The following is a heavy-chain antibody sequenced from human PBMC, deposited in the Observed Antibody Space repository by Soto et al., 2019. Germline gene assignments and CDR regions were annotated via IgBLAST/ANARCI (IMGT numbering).Heavy chain of an antibody. Sequence: PGGSLRLSCAASRFTFSTYEMNWFRQAPGKGLEWVSYISTSGSTVYYADSVKGRFTISRDNTRNSLYLQMNSLRDEDTALYYCVRYCSTTLCNGVATRTFDYWGQGXLVTVSS. J-gene: IGHJ4*02. D-gene: IGHD2-2*01. V-gene: IGHV3-48*03. CDR1: RFTFSTYE. CDR2: ISTSGSTV. CDR3: VRYCSTTLCNGVATRTFDY.